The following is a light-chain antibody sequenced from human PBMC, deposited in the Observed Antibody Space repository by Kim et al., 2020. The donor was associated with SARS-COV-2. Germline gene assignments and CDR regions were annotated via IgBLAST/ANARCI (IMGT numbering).Light chain of an antibody. Sequence: SPGERATLSCRASQSVGTNLAWYHQRPGQAPRLLIYETSTRATGIPARFSGSGSGTEFTLTISSLQSEDFGLYYCQQYNDWPPLTFGGGTKVDIK. J-gene: IGKJ4*01. V-gene: IGKV3-15*01. CDR3: QQYNDWPPLT. CDR1: QSVGTN. CDR2: ETS.